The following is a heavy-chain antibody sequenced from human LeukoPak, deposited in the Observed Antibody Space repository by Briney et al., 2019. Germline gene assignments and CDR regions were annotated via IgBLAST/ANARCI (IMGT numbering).Heavy chain of an antibody. CDR1: GYTFTGYY. Sequence: GASVKVSCTASGYTFTGYYMHWVRQAPGQGLEWMGWINPNSGGTNYAQKFQGRVTMTRDTSISTAYMELSRLRSDDTAVYYCARDGGNIVVVPAAMEGYWFDPWGQGTLVTVSS. D-gene: IGHD2-2*01. CDR2: INPNSGGT. J-gene: IGHJ5*02. V-gene: IGHV1-2*02. CDR3: ARDGGNIVVVPAAMEGYWFDP.